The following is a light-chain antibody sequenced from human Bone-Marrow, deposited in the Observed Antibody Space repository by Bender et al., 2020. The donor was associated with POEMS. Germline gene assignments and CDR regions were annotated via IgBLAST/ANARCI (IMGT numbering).Light chain of an antibody. CDR1: SSDIGTYDY. Sequence: QSALTQPPTASGSPGQSVTISCTGTSSDIGTYDYVSWYQQHPGRAPKLIIYDVTRRPSGVSYRFSGSKSGDTASLTISGLQAEDEAEYYCSSYTRSKTYVFGGGTMVTVL. J-gene: IGLJ1*01. V-gene: IGLV2-14*03. CDR2: DVT. CDR3: SSYTRSKTYV.